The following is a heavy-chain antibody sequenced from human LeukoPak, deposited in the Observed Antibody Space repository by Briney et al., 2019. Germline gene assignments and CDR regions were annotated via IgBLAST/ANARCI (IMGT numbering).Heavy chain of an antibody. Sequence: SETLSLTSTVSGDSISDYYWSWIRQPPGMRLEWIGYIYYSGSTKYNPSLKSRVTISQDTSKNQFSLKLSSVTAADTAVYYCAAAPAYFDRSYFDYWGQGTLVTVSS. CDR2: IYYSGST. J-gene: IGHJ4*02. CDR1: GDSISDYY. V-gene: IGHV4-59*08. D-gene: IGHD3-9*01. CDR3: AAAPAYFDRSYFDY.